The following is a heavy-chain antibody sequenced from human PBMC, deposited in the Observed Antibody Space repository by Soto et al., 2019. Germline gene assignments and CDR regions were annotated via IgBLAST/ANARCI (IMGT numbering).Heavy chain of an antibody. CDR3: ARSRNGAVPDSINI. J-gene: IGHJ4*02. D-gene: IGHD2-8*01. CDR1: GFTFSRYA. CDR2: ISRDGTTT. V-gene: IGHV3-30*09. Sequence: PGGSLRLSCEASGFTFSRYAMHWVRQAPGGGLDWVAVISRDGTTTYYGDSVKGRFAVSRDNSKNTVFLSMTSLGPDDTAVFYCARSRNGAVPDSINICGQGTLVTVYS.